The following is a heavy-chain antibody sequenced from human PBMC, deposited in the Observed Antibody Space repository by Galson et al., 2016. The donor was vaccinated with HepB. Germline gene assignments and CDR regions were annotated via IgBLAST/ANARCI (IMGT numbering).Heavy chain of an antibody. J-gene: IGHJ4*02. CDR2: ISGSGGRT. CDR1: GFTFSSYG. V-gene: IGHV3-23*01. CDR3: AKSGFFGELDK. D-gene: IGHD3-10*01. Sequence: SLRLSCAASGFTFSSYGMYWVRQAPGKGLEWVAAISGSGGRTSYEDSVRGRFTISRDNSKNTLFLRMNSVGVEDTAAYFCAKSGFFGELDKWGQGTGVVVSS.